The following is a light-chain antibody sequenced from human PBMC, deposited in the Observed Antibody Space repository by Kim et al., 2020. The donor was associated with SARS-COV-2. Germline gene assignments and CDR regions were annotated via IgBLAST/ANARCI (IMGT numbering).Light chain of an antibody. CDR2: RGS. CDR1: HSLVHSDGNTY. J-gene: IGKJ2*01. CDR3: MQVRQLPPNA. V-gene: IGKV2-24*01. Sequence: ASIARRSSHSLVHSDGNTYVSWLQQRPGQPPKLLIYRGSKRFSGGPDKFRGSGTGTEFTLKISRVEAEKVGVYYCMQVRQLPPNAFG.